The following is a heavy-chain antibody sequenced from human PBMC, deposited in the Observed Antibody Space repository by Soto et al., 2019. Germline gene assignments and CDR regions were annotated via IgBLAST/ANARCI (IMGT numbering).Heavy chain of an antibody. J-gene: IGHJ4*02. D-gene: IGHD3-9*01. CDR1: GFTFSSYA. Sequence: TGGSLRLSCAASGFTFSSYAMSWVRQAPGKGLEWVSRITSNGSSTTYADSVKGRFTISRDNAKNTLYLQMNSLRADDTAVYYCTRDYFDILTGHYDLSLYWGQGTLVTVSS. V-gene: IGHV3-74*01. CDR2: ITSNGSST. CDR3: TRDYFDILTGHYDLSLY.